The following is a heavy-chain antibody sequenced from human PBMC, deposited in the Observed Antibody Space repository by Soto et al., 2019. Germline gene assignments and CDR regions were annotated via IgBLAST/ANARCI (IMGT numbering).Heavy chain of an antibody. J-gene: IGHJ4*02. D-gene: IGHD5-12*01. CDR1: GYTFTSYG. CDR2: ISAYNGNT. CDR3: ARDTGPYSGYEVSTNSFDY. Sequence: GASVKVSCKASGYTFTSYGISWVRQAPGQGLEWMGWISAYNGNTNYAQKLQGRVTMTTDTSTSTAYMELRSLRSDDTAVYYCARDTGPYSGYEVSTNSFDYWGQGTLVTVSS. V-gene: IGHV1-18*01.